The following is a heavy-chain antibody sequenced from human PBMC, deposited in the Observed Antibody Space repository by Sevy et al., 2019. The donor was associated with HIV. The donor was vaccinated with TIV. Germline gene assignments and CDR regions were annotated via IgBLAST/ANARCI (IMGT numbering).Heavy chain of an antibody. CDR1: GFTVSINY. D-gene: IGHD3-16*01. J-gene: IGHJ4*02. CDR2: IYSGGST. V-gene: IGHV3-53*01. CDR3: ARESSWGGFDY. Sequence: GESLKISCAASGFTVSINYMSWVRQAPGKGLEWVSVIYSGGSTYYADSVKGRFTISRDNSKNTLYLQMNSLRAEDTAVYYCARESSWGGFDYWGQGTLVTVSS.